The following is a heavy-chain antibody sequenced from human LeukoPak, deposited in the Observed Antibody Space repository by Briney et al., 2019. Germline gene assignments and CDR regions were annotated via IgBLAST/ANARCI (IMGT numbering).Heavy chain of an antibody. D-gene: IGHD3-22*01. J-gene: IGHJ4*02. V-gene: IGHV3-74*01. CDR2: INSDGSST. CDR3: ARVAYYYDSSGYYSFPHFDY. CDR1: GFTFSGYW. Sequence: QTGGSLRLSCAASGFTFSGYWMHWVRQAPGKGLVWVSRINSDGSSTSYADSVKGRFTISRDNAKNTLYLQMNSLRAEDTAVYYCARVAYYYDSSGYYSFPHFDYWGQGTLVTVSS.